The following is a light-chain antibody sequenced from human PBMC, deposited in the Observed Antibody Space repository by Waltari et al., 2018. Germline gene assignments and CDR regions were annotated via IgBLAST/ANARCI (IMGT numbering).Light chain of an antibody. Sequence: QSALTQPASVSRSPGQSIPIPCIGTRSDVGGYDYFSWYQQHPGKPPKLMIYAVTNRPSGVSDRFSGSKSGNTASLTISGLQAEDEADYYCSSFTSSSTLVFGGGTELTV. V-gene: IGLV2-14*01. J-gene: IGLJ2*01. CDR1: RSDVGGYDY. CDR3: SSFTSSSTLV. CDR2: AVT.